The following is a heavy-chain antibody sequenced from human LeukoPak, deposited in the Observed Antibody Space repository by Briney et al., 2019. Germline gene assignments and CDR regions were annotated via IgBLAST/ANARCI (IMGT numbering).Heavy chain of an antibody. J-gene: IGHJ3*01. Sequence: GGSLRLSCAASAFTFSDYSMNWVRQAPGKGLEWISYIDTSSSTMYYADSVMGRFTISRDNAKESLYPQMNSLRDEDTAVYYCAREDDSWGPNNLDLWGQGTMVTVSS. CDR2: IDTSSSTM. V-gene: IGHV3-48*02. CDR3: AREDDSWGPNNLDL. D-gene: IGHD7-27*01. CDR1: AFTFSDYS.